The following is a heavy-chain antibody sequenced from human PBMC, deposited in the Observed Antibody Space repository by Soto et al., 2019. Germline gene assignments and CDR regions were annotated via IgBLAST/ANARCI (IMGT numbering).Heavy chain of an antibody. CDR2: FDPEDGET. Sequence: ASVKISCKVSGYTLTELSMHWVRQAPGKGVERMGGFDPEDGETIYAQKFQGRVTMTEDTSTDTAYRELSSLRAEDTAVYYCAKGRYYYDSSGPPEVYGTDVWGQGTTVTVSS. J-gene: IGHJ6*02. CDR1: GYTLTELS. V-gene: IGHV1-24*01. CDR3: AKGRYYYDSSGPPEVYGTDV. D-gene: IGHD3-22*01.